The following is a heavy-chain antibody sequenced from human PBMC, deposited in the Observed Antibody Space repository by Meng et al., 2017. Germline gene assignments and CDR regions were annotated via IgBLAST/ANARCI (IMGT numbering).Heavy chain of an antibody. CDR3: ARGAKGHCSGGSSYGFFDY. J-gene: IGHJ4*02. CDR2: ISYDASNE. D-gene: IGHD2-15*01. Sequence: GESLKISCAASGFTFSNYAMHWVRQAPGKGLEWVALISYDASNEYYADSVKGRFSISRDKSKNTLYLQMNSLRAEDTAVYYCARGAKGHCSGGSSYGFFDYWGQGTLVTVSS. CDR1: GFTFSNYA. V-gene: IGHV3-30*04.